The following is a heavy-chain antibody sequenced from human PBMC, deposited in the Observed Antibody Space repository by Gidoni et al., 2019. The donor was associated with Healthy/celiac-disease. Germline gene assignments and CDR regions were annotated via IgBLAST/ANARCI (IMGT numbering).Heavy chain of an antibody. CDR2: ISAYNGNT. CDR1: VYTFTSYG. CDR3: ARDAVAGTIGWFDP. J-gene: IGHJ5*02. V-gene: IGHV1-18*01. Sequence: VKVSCKASVYTFTSYGISWVRQAPGQELEWMGWISAYNGNTNYAQKRQGRVTMTTDTSTSKDYMELRSLRSDDTAVYYCARDAVAGTIGWFDPWGQGTLVTVSS. D-gene: IGHD6-19*01.